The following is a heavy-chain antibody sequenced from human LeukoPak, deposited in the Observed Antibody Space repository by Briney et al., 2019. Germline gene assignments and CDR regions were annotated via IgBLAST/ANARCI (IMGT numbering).Heavy chain of an antibody. Sequence: PSDTLSLTCAVYGGSFSGYYWSWIRQPPGKGLEWIGEINHSGSTNYNPSLKSRVTISVDTSKNQFSLKLSSVPAADTAVYYCARDIGYYDSSGYYFDYWGQGTLVTVSS. CDR3: ARDIGYYDSSGYYFDY. D-gene: IGHD3-22*01. V-gene: IGHV4-34*01. J-gene: IGHJ4*02. CDR1: GGSFSGYY. CDR2: INHSGST.